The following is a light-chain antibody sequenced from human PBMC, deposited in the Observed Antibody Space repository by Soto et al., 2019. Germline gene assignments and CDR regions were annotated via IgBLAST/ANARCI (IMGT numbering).Light chain of an antibody. CDR3: QQLNSYLSIT. CDR1: QSTISW. V-gene: IGKV1-5*01. CDR2: DAS. Sequence: GDLVTVTCWSSQSTISWLAWYQQKPGTAPKLLIYDASSLESGAPSRFSGSGSGTEFTLTISSLQPEDFATYYCQQLNSYLSITFGQGTRLENK. J-gene: IGKJ5*01.